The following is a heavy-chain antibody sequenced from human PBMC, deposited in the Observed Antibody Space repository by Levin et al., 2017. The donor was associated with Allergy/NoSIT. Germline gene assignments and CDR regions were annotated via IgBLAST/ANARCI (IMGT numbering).Heavy chain of an antibody. D-gene: IGHD6-6*01. CDR3: KQSIAARYYYYYMDV. CDR2: IRSKAYGGTT. Sequence: GGSLRLSCTASGFTFGDYAMSWFRQAPGKGLEWVGFIRSKAYGGTTEYAASVKGRFTISRDDSKSIAYLQMNSLKIEDTAVYYCKQSIAARYYYYYMDVWGKGTTVTVSS. CDR1: GFTFGDYA. J-gene: IGHJ6*03. V-gene: IGHV3-49*03.